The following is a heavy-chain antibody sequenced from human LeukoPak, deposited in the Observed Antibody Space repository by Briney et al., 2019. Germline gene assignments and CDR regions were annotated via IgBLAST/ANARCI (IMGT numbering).Heavy chain of an antibody. J-gene: IGHJ5*02. Sequence: PGGALRLSCAASGFTFGSYSMNWVRQAPGKGLEWVANIKQDGSDKYYVDSVKGRFTISRDNAKNSLYLQMNSLRAEDTAVYYCARNHYGDYEGGDWFDPWGQGTLVTVSS. CDR3: ARNHYGDYEGGDWFDP. CDR2: IKQDGSDK. CDR1: GFTFGSYS. V-gene: IGHV3-7*01. D-gene: IGHD4-17*01.